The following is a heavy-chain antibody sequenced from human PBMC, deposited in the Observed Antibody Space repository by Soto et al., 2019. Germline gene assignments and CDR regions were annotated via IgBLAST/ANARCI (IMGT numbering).Heavy chain of an antibody. CDR2: ISTDNGNT. CDR1: GGTFSSYA. Sequence: ASVKVSCKASGGTFSSYAISWVRQAPGQGLEWLGWISTDNGNTNYAQHLQGRVSLTTDTSTSTAYMELRSLRSDDTAVYYCARDRFYSSSWYYGMDVWGQGTTVTVSS. D-gene: IGHD6-13*01. V-gene: IGHV1-18*01. J-gene: IGHJ6*02. CDR3: ARDRFYSSSWYYGMDV.